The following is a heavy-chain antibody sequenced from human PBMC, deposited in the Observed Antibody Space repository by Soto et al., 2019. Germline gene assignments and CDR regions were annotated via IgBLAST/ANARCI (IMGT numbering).Heavy chain of an antibody. CDR1: GDSIHSDDW. Sequence: VQLQESGPGLVEPSGTLSLTCGVSGDSIHSDDWWSWVRQPPGKGLEWIGEIHPGGNTNYNAALKSRVAISVDKSKRQFSLRLTSVTAADTAVYYCARVRFTVTTRACFDQWGQGTLATVSS. D-gene: IGHD4-17*01. CDR2: IHPGGNT. V-gene: IGHV4-4*02. J-gene: IGHJ4*02. CDR3: ARVRFTVTTRACFDQ.